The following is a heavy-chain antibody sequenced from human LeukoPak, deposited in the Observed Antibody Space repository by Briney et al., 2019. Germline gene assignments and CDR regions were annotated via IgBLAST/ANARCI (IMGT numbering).Heavy chain of an antibody. D-gene: IGHD5-18*01. J-gene: IGHJ4*02. Sequence: SQTLSLTCTVSGGSISSGDYYWSWIRQPPGKGLEWLGYIYYSGRTYYNPSLKSRLSISVDTSKNQFSLKLSSVTAADTAVYYCARRSYGTDYFDYWGQGTLVTVSS. CDR3: ARRSYGTDYFDY. CDR1: GGSISSGDYY. CDR2: IYYSGRT. V-gene: IGHV4-30-4*01.